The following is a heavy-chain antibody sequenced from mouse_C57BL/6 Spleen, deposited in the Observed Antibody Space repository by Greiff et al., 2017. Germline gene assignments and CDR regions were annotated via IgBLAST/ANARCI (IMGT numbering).Heavy chain of an antibody. V-gene: IGHV1-54*01. CDR2: INPGSGGT. D-gene: IGHD2-3*01. Sequence: QVQLQQSGAELVRPGTSVKVSCKASGYAFTNYLIEWVKQRPGQGLEWIGVINPGSGGTNYNEKFKGKATLTADKSSSTAYMPLSSLTSEDSAVYFCARGWYDGYYYWYFDVWGTGTTVTVSS. J-gene: IGHJ1*03. CDR1: GYAFTNYL. CDR3: ARGWYDGYYYWYFDV.